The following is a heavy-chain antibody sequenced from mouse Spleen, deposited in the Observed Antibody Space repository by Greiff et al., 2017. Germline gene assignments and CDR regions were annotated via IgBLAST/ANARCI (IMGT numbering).Heavy chain of an antibody. CDR1: GYTFTSYD. CDR3: ARNYGYDDVYYFDY. Sequence: QVHVKQSGPELVKPGASVKLSCKASGYTFTSYDINWVKQRPGQGLEWIGWIYPRDGSTKYNEKFKGKATLTVDTSSSTAYMELHSLTSEDSAVYFCARNYGYDDVYYFDYWGQGTTLTVSS. V-gene: IGHV1-85*01. J-gene: IGHJ2*01. CDR2: IYPRDGST. D-gene: IGHD2-2*01.